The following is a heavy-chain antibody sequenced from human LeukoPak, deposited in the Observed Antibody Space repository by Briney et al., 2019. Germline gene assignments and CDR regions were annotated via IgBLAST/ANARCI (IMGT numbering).Heavy chain of an antibody. CDR2: INPNSGGT. Sequence: GASVKVSCKASGYTFTSYYMHWVRQAPGQGLEWMGWINPNSGGTNYAQKFQGRVTMTRDTSISTAYMELSRLRSDDTAVYYCARGGRYCSSTRCSPHRHYWGQGTLVTVSS. CDR1: GYTFTSYY. D-gene: IGHD2-2*01. CDR3: ARGGRYCSSTRCSPHRHY. J-gene: IGHJ4*02. V-gene: IGHV1-2*02.